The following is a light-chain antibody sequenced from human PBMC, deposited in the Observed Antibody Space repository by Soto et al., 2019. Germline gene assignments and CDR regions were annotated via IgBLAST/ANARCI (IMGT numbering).Light chain of an antibody. V-gene: IGKV3-20*01. CDR2: GAS. CDR1: QSIGIN. CDR3: QQYGSSTVT. J-gene: IGKJ1*01. Sequence: EIVMTQSPATLSVSPGERATLSCRASQSIGINLAWYRQTPGQAPRLLIYGASSRATGIPDRFSGSGSGTDFTLTISRLEPEDFAVYYCQQYGSSTVTFGQGTKVDI.